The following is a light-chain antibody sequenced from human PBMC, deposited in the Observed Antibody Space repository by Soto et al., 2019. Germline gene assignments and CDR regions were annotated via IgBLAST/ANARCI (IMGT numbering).Light chain of an antibody. J-gene: IGLJ1*01. Sequence: QSVLTQPPSASGSPGQSVTISCTGTSSDVGSSNYVSWYQQHPGKAPKVMIYQVSKRPSGVPDRFSGSRSGNKASLTVSGLQADDEADYYCSSTAGSHNPFVFGPGTKLIVL. V-gene: IGLV2-8*01. CDR1: SSDVGSSNY. CDR3: SSTAGSHNPFV. CDR2: QVS.